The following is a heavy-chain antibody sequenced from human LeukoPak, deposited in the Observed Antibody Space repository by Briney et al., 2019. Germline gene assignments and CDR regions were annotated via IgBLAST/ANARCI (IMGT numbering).Heavy chain of an antibody. CDR3: AKDNAVTAMEFSDAFDI. CDR2: ISWNSGSI. Sequence: PGGSLRLSCAASGFTFSRYWMSWVRQAPGKGLEWVSGISWNSGSIGYADSVKGRFTISRDNAKNSLYLQMNSLRAEDTALYYCAKDNAVTAMEFSDAFDIWGQGTMVTVSS. J-gene: IGHJ3*02. CDR1: GFTFSRYW. D-gene: IGHD5-18*01. V-gene: IGHV3-9*01.